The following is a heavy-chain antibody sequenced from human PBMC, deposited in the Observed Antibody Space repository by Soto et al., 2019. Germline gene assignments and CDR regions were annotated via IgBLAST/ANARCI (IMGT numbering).Heavy chain of an antibody. CDR2: IWYDGSNK. D-gene: IGHD3-3*01. CDR3: ARDMKYDFWSGYPDY. J-gene: IGHJ4*02. CDR1: GFTFSSYG. Sequence: QVQLVESGGGVVQPGRSLRLSCAASGFTFSSYGMHWVRQAPGKGLEWVAVIWYDGSNKYYADSVKGRFTISRDNSKNTLYLQMNSLRAADTAVYYCARDMKYDFWSGYPDYWGQGTLVTVSS. V-gene: IGHV3-33*01.